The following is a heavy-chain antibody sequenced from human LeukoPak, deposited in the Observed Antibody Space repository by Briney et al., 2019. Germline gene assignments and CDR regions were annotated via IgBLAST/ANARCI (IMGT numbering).Heavy chain of an antibody. CDR3: ARPYCSSTSCYAGFDY. J-gene: IGHJ4*02. CDR2: INHSGGT. D-gene: IGHD2-2*01. V-gene: IGHV4-39*07. CDR1: GGSISSSSYY. Sequence: SETLSLTCTVSGGSISSSSYYWGWIRQPPGKGLEWIGEINHSGGTNYNPSLKSRVTISVDTSKNQFSLKLSSVTAADTAVYYCARPYCSSTSCYAGFDYWGQGTLVTVSS.